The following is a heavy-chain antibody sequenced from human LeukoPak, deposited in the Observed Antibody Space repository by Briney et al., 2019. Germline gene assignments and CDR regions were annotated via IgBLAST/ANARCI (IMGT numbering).Heavy chain of an antibody. CDR2: ISSTSSTI. CDR1: GFTFSSYS. CDR3: ARGDYGDYWNYYYMDV. D-gene: IGHD4-17*01. V-gene: IGHV3-48*01. J-gene: IGHJ6*03. Sequence: GGSLRLTCAASGFTFSSYSMNWVRQAPGKGLEWVSYISSTSSTIYYADSVKGRFTISRDTAKNSLYLQMNSLRAEDTAVYSCARGDYGDYWNYYYMDVWGKGTTVTVSS.